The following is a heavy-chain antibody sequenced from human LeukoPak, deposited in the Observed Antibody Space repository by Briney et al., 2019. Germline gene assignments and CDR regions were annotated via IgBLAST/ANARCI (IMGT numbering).Heavy chain of an antibody. J-gene: IGHJ3*02. V-gene: IGHV1-2*02. CDR2: INPNSGGT. CDR3: AREMSVLLWGFGAFDI. Sequence: GASVKVSCKASGYTFTGYYMHWVRQAPGQGLEWMGWINPNSGGTNYAQKLQGRVTMTTDTSTSTAYMELRSLRSDDTAVYYCAREMSVLLWGFGAFDIWGQGTMVTVSS. D-gene: IGHD3-10*01. CDR1: GYTFTGYY.